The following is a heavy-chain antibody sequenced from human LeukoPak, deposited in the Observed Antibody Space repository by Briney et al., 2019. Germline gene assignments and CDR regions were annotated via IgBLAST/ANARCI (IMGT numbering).Heavy chain of an antibody. V-gene: IGHV4-34*01. CDR1: GGSFSGYY. Sequence: PSETLSLTCAVYGGSFSGYYWSWIRQPPGKGLEWIGEINHSGSTDYNPSLKSRVTISVDTSKNQFSLKLSSVTAADTAVYYCARGARCSGGNCYGYYYFDYWGQGTLVTVSS. J-gene: IGHJ4*02. CDR2: INHSGST. CDR3: ARGARCSGGNCYGYYYFDY. D-gene: IGHD2-15*01.